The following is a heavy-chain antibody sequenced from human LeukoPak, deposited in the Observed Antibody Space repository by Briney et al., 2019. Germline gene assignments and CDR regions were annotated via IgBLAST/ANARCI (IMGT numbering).Heavy chain of an antibody. D-gene: IGHD5-24*01. J-gene: IGHJ4*02. CDR3: ARDMSGDGYNPVFDY. CDR2: IIPIFGIA. V-gene: IGHV1-69*04. CDR1: GGTFSSYA. Sequence: SVKVSCKASGGTFSSYAISWVRQAPGQGLEWMGRIIPIFGIANYAQKFQGRVTITADKSTSTAYMELSSLRSEDTAVYYCARDMSGDGYNPVFDYWGRGTLVTVSS.